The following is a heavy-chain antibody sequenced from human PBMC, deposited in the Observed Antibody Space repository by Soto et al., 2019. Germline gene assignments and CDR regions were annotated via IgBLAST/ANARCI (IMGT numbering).Heavy chain of an antibody. CDR3: ERDVDGGPPGYFDY. J-gene: IGHJ4*02. D-gene: IGHD4-17*01. CDR1: GFTFSSYA. Sequence: QVQLVESGGGVVQPGRSLRLSCAASGFTFSSYAMHWVRQAPGKGLEWVAVISYDGSNKYYADSVKGRFTISRDNSKNTLYLQMTSLRAEDTAVYYCERDVDGGPPGYFDYWGQGTLVTVSS. CDR2: ISYDGSNK. V-gene: IGHV3-30-3*01.